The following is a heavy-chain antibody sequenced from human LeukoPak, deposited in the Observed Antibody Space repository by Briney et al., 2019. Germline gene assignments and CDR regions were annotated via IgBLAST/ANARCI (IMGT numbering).Heavy chain of an antibody. Sequence: SETLSLTCTVSDGSISSNNYYWAWIRQPPGKGLEWIGEINHSGSTNYNPSLKSRVTISVDTSKNQFSLKLSSVTAADTAVYYCARRPRRVQLWFTGWGQGTLVTVSS. CDR3: ARRPRRVQLWFTG. V-gene: IGHV4-39*07. CDR1: DGSISSNNYY. J-gene: IGHJ4*02. CDR2: INHSGST. D-gene: IGHD5-18*01.